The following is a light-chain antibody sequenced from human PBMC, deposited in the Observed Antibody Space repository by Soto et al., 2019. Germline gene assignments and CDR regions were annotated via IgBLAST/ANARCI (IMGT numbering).Light chain of an antibody. J-gene: IGKJ5*01. CDR3: QQYNNWPPIT. CDR1: QSVSSN. V-gene: IGKV3D-15*01. CDR2: GAS. Sequence: EIVFTQSPGTLSLSPGERATLSCRPSQSVSSNLAWYQQKPGQAPRLLIYGASTRATGIPARFSGSGSGTEFTLTISSLQSEDFAVYYCQQYNNWPPITFGQGTRLEIK.